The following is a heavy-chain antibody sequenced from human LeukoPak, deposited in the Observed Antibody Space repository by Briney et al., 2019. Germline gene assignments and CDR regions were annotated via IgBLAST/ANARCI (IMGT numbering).Heavy chain of an antibody. CDR2: IHEDGSDI. Sequence: GGSLRLSCVVSGFTFSSYWMNWARQAPGKGLEWVANIHEDGSDIYYVDSVKGRFTISRDNAKNSLYLQMNSLRAEDTALYYCARTLRLGTPRAFDIWGRGTMVTVSS. V-gene: IGHV3-7*05. CDR3: ARTLRLGTPRAFDI. D-gene: IGHD1-14*01. CDR1: GFTFSSYW. J-gene: IGHJ3*02.